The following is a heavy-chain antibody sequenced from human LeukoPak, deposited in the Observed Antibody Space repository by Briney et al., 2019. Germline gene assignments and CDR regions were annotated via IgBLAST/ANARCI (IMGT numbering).Heavy chain of an antibody. Sequence: ASVKVSCKASGYTFTSYAMHWVRQAPGHRLEWMGWINAGNGNTKYSQKFQGRVTMTTDTSPSTAYMEMRSLRSEDTAVYYCATVRRRMVREVTFTDYWFDPWGQGTLVTVSS. V-gene: IGHV1-3*01. D-gene: IGHD3-10*01. CDR3: ATVRRRMVREVTFTDYWFDP. J-gene: IGHJ5*02. CDR2: INAGNGNT. CDR1: GYTFTSYA.